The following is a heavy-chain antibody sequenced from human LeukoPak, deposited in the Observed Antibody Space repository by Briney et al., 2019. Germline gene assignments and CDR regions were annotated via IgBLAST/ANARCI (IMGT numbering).Heavy chain of an antibody. CDR2: IYYNGNT. CDR1: GGSISPYY. D-gene: IGHD2-15*01. Sequence: SETLSLICTVSGGSISPYYWTWMRQPPGKGLEWIAFIYYNGNTNYNPSLKSRVTILVDTSKNQFSLKVNSVTAADTAVYYCARGGWSMDVWGKGTTVTVSS. CDR3: ARGGWSMDV. V-gene: IGHV4-59*01. J-gene: IGHJ6*03.